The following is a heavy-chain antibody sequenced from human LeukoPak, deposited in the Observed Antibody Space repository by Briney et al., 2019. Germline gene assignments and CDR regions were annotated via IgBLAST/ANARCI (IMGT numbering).Heavy chain of an antibody. J-gene: IGHJ3*02. CDR1: GFTFSSYW. Sequence: PGGSLRLSCAASGFTFSSYWMHWVHQAPGKGLVWVSRINSDGSSTSYADSVKGRFTISRDNAKNTLYLQTNSLRAEDTAVYYCARRSAAKDAFDIWGQGTMVTVSS. V-gene: IGHV3-74*01. CDR2: INSDGSST. D-gene: IGHD6-25*01. CDR3: ARRSAAKDAFDI.